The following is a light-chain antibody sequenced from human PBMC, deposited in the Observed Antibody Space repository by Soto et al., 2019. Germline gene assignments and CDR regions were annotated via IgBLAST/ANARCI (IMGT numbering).Light chain of an antibody. V-gene: IGKV3-20*01. CDR3: QHYGSSAFT. J-gene: IGKJ3*01. Sequence: EIVLTQSPGTLSLSPGERATLSCRASQSFSSSYLAWYQQKPGQVPSLLIYAASTRAPGIPDRFSGSGSGTDFTLTISRLEPEDCAVYYCQHYGSSAFTFGPGTKVDIK. CDR1: QSFSSSY. CDR2: AAS.